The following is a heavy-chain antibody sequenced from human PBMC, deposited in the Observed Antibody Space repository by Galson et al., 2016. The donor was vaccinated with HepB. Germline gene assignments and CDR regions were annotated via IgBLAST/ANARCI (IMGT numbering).Heavy chain of an antibody. CDR1: GFTFNTYA. Sequence: PRLSCAASGFTFNTYAIHWVRQAPGKGLEWVAIISYDGSNKYYADSVKGRFTISRDNSKNTLSLQMNSLRAEDTAVYYCATDFENILTYWGQGTLVTVSS. V-gene: IGHV3-30-3*01. CDR2: ISYDGSNK. CDR3: ATDFENILTY. D-gene: IGHD2/OR15-2a*01. J-gene: IGHJ4*02.